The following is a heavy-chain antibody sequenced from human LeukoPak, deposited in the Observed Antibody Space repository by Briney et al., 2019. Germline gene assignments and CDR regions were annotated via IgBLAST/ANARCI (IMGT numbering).Heavy chain of an antibody. CDR1: GYSFTSYW. V-gene: IGHV5-51*01. CDR3: ARVVVAATGHYYYGMDV. J-gene: IGHJ6*02. CDR2: IYPGDSDT. Sequence: GESLKISCKGSGYSFTSYWIGWVRQMPGKGLEWMGIIYPGDSDTRYSPSFQGQVTISADKSISTAYLQWSSLKASDTAMYYCARVVVAATGHYYYGMDVWGQGTTVTVSS. D-gene: IGHD2-15*01.